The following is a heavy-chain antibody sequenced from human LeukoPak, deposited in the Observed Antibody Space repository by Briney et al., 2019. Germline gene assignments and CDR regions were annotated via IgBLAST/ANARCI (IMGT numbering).Heavy chain of an antibody. V-gene: IGHV1-8*01. CDR3: ARVGTTGRYYVDY. Sequence: ASVKVSCKASGYTFTSYDINWVRQATGQGLEWMGWMNPNSGNTGYAQKFQGRVTMTTDTSTSTVYMELRSLRSDDTAMYYCARVGTTGRYYVDYWGQGTLVTVSS. J-gene: IGHJ4*02. D-gene: IGHD1-26*01. CDR1: GYTFTSYD. CDR2: MNPNSGNT.